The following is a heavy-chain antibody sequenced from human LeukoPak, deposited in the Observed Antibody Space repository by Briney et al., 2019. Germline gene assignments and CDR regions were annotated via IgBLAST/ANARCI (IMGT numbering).Heavy chain of an antibody. CDR2: INHSGSI. CDR3: GKFRYGYMGLDS. V-gene: IGHV4-34*01. Sequence: PSETLSLTCRVYGGSLSGYYWTWIRQPPGKGLEWIGEINHSGSINYNPSLKSRVIMSVDTSKNQFSLNVRSVTAADTAVYYWGKFRYGYMGLDSWGQGTLVTVSS. D-gene: IGHD5-24*01. CDR1: GGSLSGYY. J-gene: IGHJ4*02.